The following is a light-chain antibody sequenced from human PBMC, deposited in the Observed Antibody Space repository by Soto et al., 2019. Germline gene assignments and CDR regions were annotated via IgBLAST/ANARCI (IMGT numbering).Light chain of an antibody. J-gene: IGKJ5*01. CDR3: QQYCSSPT. CDR2: GAS. V-gene: IGKV3-20*01. Sequence: EIVLTQSPGTLSLSPGERATLSCRASQSVSSSYLAWYQQKPGQAPRLLIYGASSRATGIPDRFSGSGSGTDFTLTISRLEPEDFAVYYCQQYCSSPTFAQGTRLEIK. CDR1: QSVSSSY.